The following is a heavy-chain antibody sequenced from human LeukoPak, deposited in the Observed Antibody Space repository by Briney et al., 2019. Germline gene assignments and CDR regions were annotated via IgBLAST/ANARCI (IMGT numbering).Heavy chain of an antibody. CDR2: ISYDGSNK. Sequence: GRSLRLSCAASGFTFSSYGMHWVRQAPGKGLEWVAVISYDGSNKYYADSVKGRFTISRDNSKNTLYLQMNSLRAEDTAVYYCAKCTMVRGVTPFDYWGQGTLVTVSS. J-gene: IGHJ4*02. CDR3: AKCTMVRGVTPFDY. V-gene: IGHV3-30*18. CDR1: GFTFSSYG. D-gene: IGHD3-10*01.